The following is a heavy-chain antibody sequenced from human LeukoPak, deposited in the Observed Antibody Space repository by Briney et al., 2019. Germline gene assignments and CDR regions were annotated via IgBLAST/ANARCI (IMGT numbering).Heavy chain of an antibody. CDR1: GFTFSTYG. V-gene: IGHV3-23*01. D-gene: IGHD6-19*01. CDR3: ARDRSGWYYFDY. CDR2: ISGRADLT. J-gene: IGHJ4*02. Sequence: GGSLRLSCAASGFTFSTYGITWVRQAPGKGLEWVSAISGRADLTFYADSVKGRFTISRDNSKNTLYLQMNSLRAEDTAVYYCARDRSGWYYFDYWGQGTLVTVSS.